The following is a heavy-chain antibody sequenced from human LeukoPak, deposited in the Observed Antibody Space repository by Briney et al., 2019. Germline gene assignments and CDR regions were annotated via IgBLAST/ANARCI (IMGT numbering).Heavy chain of an antibody. CDR1: GFTFSSYA. D-gene: IGHD1-1*01. J-gene: IGHJ6*02. CDR2: ITGTDGRT. CDR3: AKEWRWGDTEVHYYGLNV. Sequence: GGSLRLSCAASGFTFSSYAMSWVRQAPGKGLEWVAIITGTDGRTYYADSVKGRFTISRDNSKNTLSLQMNSLRAEDTAVYYCAKEWRWGDTEVHYYGLNVWGQGTTVTVSS. V-gene: IGHV3-23*01.